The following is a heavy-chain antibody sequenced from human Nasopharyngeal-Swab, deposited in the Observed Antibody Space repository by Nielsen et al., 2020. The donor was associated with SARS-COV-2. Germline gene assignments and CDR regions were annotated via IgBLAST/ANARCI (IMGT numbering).Heavy chain of an antibody. V-gene: IGHV3-33*01. Sequence: VRQAPGKGLEWVAVIWYDGGNKFYADSVKGRSAISRDNSENTLYLQMNSLRAEDTAVYYCASLGDSSGYYYRIDGYAHDAHDAFDIWGQGTMVTVSS. D-gene: IGHD3-22*01. CDR3: ASLGDSSGYYYRIDGYAHDAHDAFDI. CDR2: IWYDGGNK. J-gene: IGHJ3*02.